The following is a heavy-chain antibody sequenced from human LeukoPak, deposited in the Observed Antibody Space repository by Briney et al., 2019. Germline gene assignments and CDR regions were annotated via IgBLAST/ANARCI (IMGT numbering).Heavy chain of an antibody. Sequence: PGGSLRLSCAASGFTFSSYAFSWDRQAPGKGLEWVSGSGGGGSTYYADSVKGRFTISRDNSKNTLYLQMNSLRAEDTAVYYCAKLATGGPDYWGQGTLVTVSS. CDR1: GFTFSSYA. J-gene: IGHJ4*02. CDR2: SGGGGST. D-gene: IGHD2-15*01. V-gene: IGHV3-23*01. CDR3: AKLATGGPDY.